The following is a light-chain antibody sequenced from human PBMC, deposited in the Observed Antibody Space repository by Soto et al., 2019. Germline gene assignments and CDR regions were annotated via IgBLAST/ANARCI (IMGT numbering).Light chain of an antibody. CDR2: QVT. J-gene: IGLJ1*01. CDR1: SRDVGAYNY. CDR3: SSNTAKFTYV. Sequence: QSALTQPASVSGSPGQSITISCTGTSRDVGAYNYVSWYQYHPGKAPKLLIYQVTYRPSGVSTRFAGSKSGNTASLTISGLQAEDEADYYCSSNTAKFTYVFGTGTKLTVL. V-gene: IGLV2-14*01.